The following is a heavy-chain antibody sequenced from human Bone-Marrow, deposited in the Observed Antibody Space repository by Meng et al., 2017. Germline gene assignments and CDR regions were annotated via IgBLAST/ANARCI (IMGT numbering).Heavy chain of an antibody. Sequence: THYAQRFQGRVTMTGDTSISTAYMELSGLRSDDTAMYYCARVPGLNWFDPWGQGTLVTVSS. D-gene: IGHD7-27*01. V-gene: IGHV1-2*02. CDR2: T. CDR3: ARVPGLNWFDP. J-gene: IGHJ5*02.